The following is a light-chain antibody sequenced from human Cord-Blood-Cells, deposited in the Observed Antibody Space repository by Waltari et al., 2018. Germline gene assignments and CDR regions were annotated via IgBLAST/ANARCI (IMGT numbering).Light chain of an antibody. CDR2: DVS. CDR1: SSDVGGYNY. Sequence: QSALTQPRSVSGSPGQSVTISCTGTSSDVGGYNYVSWYQQHPGKAPKLMIYDVSKRPSGVPDRFPGSKSGNTASLTISGLQAEDEADYYCCSDAGSYTYVFGTGTKVTVL. V-gene: IGLV2-11*01. J-gene: IGLJ1*01. CDR3: CSDAGSYTYV.